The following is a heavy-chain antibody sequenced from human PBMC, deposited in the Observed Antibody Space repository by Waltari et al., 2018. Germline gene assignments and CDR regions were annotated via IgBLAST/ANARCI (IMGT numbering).Heavy chain of an antibody. D-gene: IGHD1-1*01. CDR2: INPNSGGT. CDR3: ATWRENAFDV. J-gene: IGHJ3*01. V-gene: IGHV1-2*05. CDR1: GYTFTGYF. Sequence: QGQLVQSGAEMKTRGASVKVTCAASGYTFTGYFIHWVRQATGQGLEWMGRINPNSGGTNYAQKFQGRVTLTRDKSINTAYMDLGRLTSDDTGMYYCATWRENAFDVWGQGTMVTVST.